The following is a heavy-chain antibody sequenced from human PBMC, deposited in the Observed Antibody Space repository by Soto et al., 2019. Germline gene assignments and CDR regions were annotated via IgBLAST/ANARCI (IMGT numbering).Heavy chain of an antibody. J-gene: IGHJ3*02. D-gene: IGHD6-19*01. CDR2: IKSKTDGGTT. Sequence: EVQRVESGGGLVRPGGSLRLSCAASGVTFSNAWSSWVRQAPGKGLEWVGRIKSKTDGGTTDYAAPVKGRFAISRDDSQNTLYLQMNSLKTEDTGVYFCRIPVAATWAFDIWGQRTMVTVSS. CDR3: RIPVAATWAFDI. V-gene: IGHV3-15*05. CDR1: GVTFSNAW.